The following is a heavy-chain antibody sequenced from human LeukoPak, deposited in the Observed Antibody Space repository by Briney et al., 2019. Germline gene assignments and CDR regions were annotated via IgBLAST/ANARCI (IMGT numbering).Heavy chain of an antibody. Sequence: KPSETLSFTCTVSGGSISSYYWSWIRQPPGKGLEWVGYIYYSGSTNYNPSLKSRVTISVDTSKNQFSLKLSSVTAADTAVYYCARAGYCSSTSCYAGYFDYWGQGTLVTVSS. CDR2: IYYSGST. D-gene: IGHD2-2*01. CDR3: ARAGYCSSTSCYAGYFDY. J-gene: IGHJ4*02. CDR1: GGSISSYY. V-gene: IGHV4-59*01.